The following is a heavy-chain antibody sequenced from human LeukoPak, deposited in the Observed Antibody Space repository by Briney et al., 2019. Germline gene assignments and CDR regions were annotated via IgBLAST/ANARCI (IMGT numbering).Heavy chain of an antibody. Sequence: GGSLRLSCAASGFTLSDYILDWVRQAPGKGLEWVGRIRRGTNSYTTEYAASVKGRFIISRDDSKNSLYLHMNSLRTEDTAVYHCSRDGGEGGYSAFAIWGQGTVVTVSS. J-gene: IGHJ3*02. D-gene: IGHD3-16*01. CDR3: SRDGGEGGYSAFAI. CDR2: IRRGTNSYTT. CDR1: GFTLSDYI. V-gene: IGHV3-72*01.